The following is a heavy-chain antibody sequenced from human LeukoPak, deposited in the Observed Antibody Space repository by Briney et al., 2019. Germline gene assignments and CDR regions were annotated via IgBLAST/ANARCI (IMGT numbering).Heavy chain of an antibody. CDR2: ISYDGSNE. V-gene: IGHV3-30-3*01. D-gene: IGHD1-14*01. CDR1: GFAFSSYV. Sequence: GGSLRLSCAASGFAFSSYVMHWVRQPPGKGLEWVAVISYDGSNEHYVDSVKGRFTISRDNSKNTLYVQMNSLRAEDTAVYYCARSGDTNRNWFDPWGQGTLVTVSS. J-gene: IGHJ5*02. CDR3: ARSGDTNRNWFDP.